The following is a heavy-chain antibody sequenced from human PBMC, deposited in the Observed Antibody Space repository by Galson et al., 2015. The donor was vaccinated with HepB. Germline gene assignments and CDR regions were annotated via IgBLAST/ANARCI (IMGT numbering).Heavy chain of an antibody. V-gene: IGHV1-3*04. Sequence: SVKVSCKASGYTFSTHNIHWVRQAPGQRLEWMGWINIGSGETHYVQAFQGRLSFSSDTSASVAYMDLSRLRSEDTALYFCAKKGPTVDTGYLDSWGQGSLVTVSS. D-gene: IGHD5-18*01. J-gene: IGHJ4*02. CDR2: INIGSGET. CDR3: AKKGPTVDTGYLDS. CDR1: GYTFSTHN.